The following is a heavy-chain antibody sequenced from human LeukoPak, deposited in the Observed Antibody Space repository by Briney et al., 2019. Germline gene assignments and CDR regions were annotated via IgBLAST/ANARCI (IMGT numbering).Heavy chain of an antibody. CDR3: ARWHHTETYGDQEYYFDY. CDR2: IKQDGSEK. D-gene: IGHD4-17*01. Sequence: GGSLRLSCAASGFTFSSYEMNWVRQAPGKGLEWVANIKQDGSEKYYVDSVKGRFTISRDNAKNSLYLQMNSLRAEDTAVYYCARWHHTETYGDQEYYFDYWGQGTLVTVSS. J-gene: IGHJ4*02. CDR1: GFTFSSYE. V-gene: IGHV3-7*01.